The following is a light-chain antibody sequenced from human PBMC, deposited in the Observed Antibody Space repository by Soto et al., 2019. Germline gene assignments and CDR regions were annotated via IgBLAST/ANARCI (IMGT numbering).Light chain of an antibody. V-gene: IGKV1-39*01. Sequence: DIQMTQSPSSLSASVGDRVTITCRASQSISSYLNWYQQKPGKAPELLIYAASSLQSGVPSRFSGSGSGTDFTLTISSLQPEDFATYYCQQSYSALWTFGQGTNVEIK. J-gene: IGKJ1*01. CDR2: AAS. CDR1: QSISSY. CDR3: QQSYSALWT.